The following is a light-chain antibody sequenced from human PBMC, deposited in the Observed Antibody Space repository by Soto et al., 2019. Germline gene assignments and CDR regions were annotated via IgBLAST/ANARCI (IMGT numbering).Light chain of an antibody. J-gene: IGLJ1*01. Sequence: QSVLTQPPSVSAAPGQKVTISCSGSSSNIGNNSVSWYQQLPGTAPKLLIYDNNKRPSGIPDRFSGSKSGNTATLTISGLQAADEADYFCSSYTSTMTNVFVSGTKVTVL. CDR3: SSYTSTMTNV. CDR2: DNN. V-gene: IGLV1-51*01. CDR1: SSNIGNNS.